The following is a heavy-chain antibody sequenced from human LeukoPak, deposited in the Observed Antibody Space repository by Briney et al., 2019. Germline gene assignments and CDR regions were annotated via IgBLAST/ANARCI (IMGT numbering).Heavy chain of an antibody. CDR1: GFTFSSYS. Sequence: PGGSLRLSCAASGFTFSSYSMNWVRQAPGKGLEWVSSISSSSSYIYYADSVKGRFTISRDNAKNSLYLQMNSLRAEDTAVYYCARAPGLSGIWFGEFYFDYWGQGTLVTVSS. D-gene: IGHD3-10*01. J-gene: IGHJ4*02. V-gene: IGHV3-21*01. CDR2: ISSSSSYI. CDR3: ARAPGLSGIWFGEFYFDY.